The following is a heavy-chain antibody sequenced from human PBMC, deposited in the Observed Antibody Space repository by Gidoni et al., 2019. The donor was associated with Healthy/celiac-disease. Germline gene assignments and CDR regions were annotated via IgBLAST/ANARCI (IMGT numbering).Heavy chain of an antibody. CDR1: GGSFSGYY. J-gene: IGHJ6*02. CDR2: INHSGST. V-gene: IGHV4-34*01. Sequence: QVQLQQWGAGLLKPSETLSLTCAVYGGSFSGYYWSWIRQPPGKGLEWIGEINHSGSTNYNPSLKSRVTISVDTSKNQFSLKLSSVTAADTAVYYCARQIAARRNYYYYGMDVWGQGTTVTVSS. D-gene: IGHD6-6*01. CDR3: ARQIAARRNYYYYGMDV.